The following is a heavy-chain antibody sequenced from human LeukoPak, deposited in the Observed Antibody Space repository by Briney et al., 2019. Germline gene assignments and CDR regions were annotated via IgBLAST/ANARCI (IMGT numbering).Heavy chain of an antibody. CDR3: ARAPGGFYGDSGLAFDY. V-gene: IGHV1-8*01. CDR1: GYTFTSYD. D-gene: IGHD4-17*01. Sequence: VASVKVSCKASGYTFTSYDINWVRQATGQGLEWMGWMNPNSGNTGYAQKFQGRVTMTRNTSISTAYMELSSLRSEDTAVYYCARAPGGFYGDSGLAFDYWGQGTLVTVSS. J-gene: IGHJ4*02. CDR2: MNPNSGNT.